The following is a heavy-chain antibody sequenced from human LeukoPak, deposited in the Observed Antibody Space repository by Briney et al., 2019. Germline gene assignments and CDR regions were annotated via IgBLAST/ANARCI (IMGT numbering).Heavy chain of an antibody. CDR1: GFTFSSYA. CDR3: ASPYSGYDYNFDH. CDR2: ISSNGGST. Sequence: GGSLRLSCSASGFTFSSYAMHWVRQAPGKGLEYVSSISSNGGSTYYADSVKGRFTISRDNSKNTLFLQMCSPRTEDTAVYYCASPYSGYDYNFDHWGQGTLVTVSS. J-gene: IGHJ4*02. V-gene: IGHV3-64D*06. D-gene: IGHD5-12*01.